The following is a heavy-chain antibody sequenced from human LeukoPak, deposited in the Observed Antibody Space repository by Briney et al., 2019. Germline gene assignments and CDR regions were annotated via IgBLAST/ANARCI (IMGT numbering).Heavy chain of an antibody. J-gene: IGHJ4*02. CDR1: GYPLSGYY. Sequence: ASVKVSCKASGYPLSGYYMHWVRQAPGQGLEWMGWINPNSGDTNYAQKLQGRVTMTRDTSISTGYMELSRLRCDDTAVDDCARDETGDLDFWGQGTLVTVSS. CDR2: INPNSGDT. D-gene: IGHD7-27*01. V-gene: IGHV1-2*02. CDR3: ARDETGDLDF.